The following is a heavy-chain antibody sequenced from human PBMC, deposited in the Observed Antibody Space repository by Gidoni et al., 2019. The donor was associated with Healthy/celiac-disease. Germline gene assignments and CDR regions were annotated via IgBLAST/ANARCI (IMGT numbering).Heavy chain of an antibody. V-gene: IGHV4-61*02. J-gene: IGHJ4*02. CDR2: IYTSGST. D-gene: IGHD5-18*01. CDR1: GGSISSGSYY. Sequence: QVQLQESGPGLVKPSQTLSLTCTVSGGSISSGSYYWSWIRQPAGEGLEWIGRIYTSGSTNYNPSLKSRVTISVDTSKNQFSLKLSSVTATDTAVYYCARAVGYSYGYPFDYWGQGTLVTVSS. CDR3: ARAVGYSYGYPFDY.